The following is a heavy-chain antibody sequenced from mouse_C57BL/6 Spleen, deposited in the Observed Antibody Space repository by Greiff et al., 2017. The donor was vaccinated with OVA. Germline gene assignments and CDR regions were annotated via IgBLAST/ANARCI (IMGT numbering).Heavy chain of an antibody. CDR1: GFTFSSYA. Sequence: LQQSGEGLVKPGGSLKLSCAASGFTFSSYAMSWVRQTPEKRLEWVAYISSGGDYIYYADTVKGRFTISRDNARNTLYLQMSSLKSEDTAMYYCTGSNYEAWFAYWGQGTLVTVSA. CDR3: TGSNYEAWFAY. D-gene: IGHD2-5*01. CDR2: ISSGGDYI. J-gene: IGHJ3*01. V-gene: IGHV5-9-1*02.